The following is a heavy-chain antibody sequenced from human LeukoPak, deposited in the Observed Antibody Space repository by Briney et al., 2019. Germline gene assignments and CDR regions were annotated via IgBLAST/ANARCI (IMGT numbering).Heavy chain of an antibody. J-gene: IGHJ4*02. CDR3: ATPLDYYDSSGYHQGGD. D-gene: IGHD3-22*01. CDR1: GFTFSSYW. V-gene: IGHV3-7*03. CDR2: IKQDASKK. Sequence: GGSLRLSCAASGFTFSSYWMTWVRQAPGKGLEWVANIKQDASKKNYMDSVKGRFTISRDNAKNSLYLQMNSLRAEDTAVYYCATPLDYYDSSGYHQGGDWGQGTLVTVSS.